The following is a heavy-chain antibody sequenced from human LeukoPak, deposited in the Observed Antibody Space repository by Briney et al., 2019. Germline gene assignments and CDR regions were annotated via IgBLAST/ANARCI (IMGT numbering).Heavy chain of an antibody. V-gene: IGHV3-30*18. CDR2: ISYDGSNK. CDR1: GFTFSSYG. J-gene: IGHJ4*02. D-gene: IGHD3-22*01. Sequence: GGSLRLSCAASGFTFSSYGMHWVRQAPGKGLEWVAVISYDGSNKYYADSVKGRFTISRDNSKNTLYLQMNSLRAEDTAVYYCAKTVSYYYDSSAYEDWGQGTLVTVSP. CDR3: AKTVSYYYDSSAYED.